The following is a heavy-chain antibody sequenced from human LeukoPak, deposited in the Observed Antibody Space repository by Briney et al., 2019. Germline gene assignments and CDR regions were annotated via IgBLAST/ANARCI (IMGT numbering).Heavy chain of an antibody. Sequence: PGGSLRLSCAASGFTFSDNYMTWVRQAPGKGLEWLSYISGNGGVIQYADSVKGRFTISRDNAKNSLYLQMNGLRVEDTAIYYCARVYYASWSGQPLSQHWLDPWGQGTLVTVSS. CDR1: GFTFSDNY. J-gene: IGHJ5*02. D-gene: IGHD3-3*01. CDR2: ISGNGGVI. V-gene: IGHV3-11*04. CDR3: ARVYYASWSGQPLSQHWLDP.